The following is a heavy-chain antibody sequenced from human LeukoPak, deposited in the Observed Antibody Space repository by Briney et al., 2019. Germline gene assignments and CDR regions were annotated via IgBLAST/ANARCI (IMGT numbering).Heavy chain of an antibody. Sequence: GGSLRLSCAASGFXFSSYSINWVRQAPGKGLEWVSSISSSSSYIYYADSVKGRFTISRDNAKNSLYLQMNSLRADDTAVYYCARESSPGYSYGYPLAYWGQGTLVTVSS. D-gene: IGHD5-18*01. CDR3: ARESSPGYSYGYPLAY. J-gene: IGHJ4*02. CDR1: GFXFSSYS. CDR2: ISSSSSYI. V-gene: IGHV3-21*01.